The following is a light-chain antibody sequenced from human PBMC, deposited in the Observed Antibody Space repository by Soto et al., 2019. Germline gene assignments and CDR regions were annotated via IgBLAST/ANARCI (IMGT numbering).Light chain of an antibody. CDR2: GAS. CDR1: QSVGNN. J-gene: IGKJ1*01. Sequence: EIVMTQSPATLSVCPGERATLSCGASQSVGNNLAWYQQKPGQAPRLLIHGASTRATGVPARFSGSGSGTEFTLTISSLQSEDFAVYYCQQCDDWPRTFGQGTKVDIK. CDR3: QQCDDWPRT. V-gene: IGKV3-15*01.